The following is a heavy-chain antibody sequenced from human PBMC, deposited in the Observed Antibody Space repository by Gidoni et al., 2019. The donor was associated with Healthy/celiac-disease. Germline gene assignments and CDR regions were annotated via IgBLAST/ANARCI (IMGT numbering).Heavy chain of an antibody. V-gene: IGHV3-23*01. CDR2: ISGSGGST. D-gene: IGHD6-19*01. J-gene: IGHJ5*02. Sequence: EVQLLDSGGGWVQHGGSLRLSCAASGFTFSSYAMSWVRQAPGQGLEWVSAISGSGGSTYYADSVKGRFTISRDNSKNTLYLQMNSLRTEDTAVYYCAKVGDSSGWYYPWFDPWGQGTLVTVSS. CDR1: GFTFSSYA. CDR3: AKVGDSSGWYYPWFDP.